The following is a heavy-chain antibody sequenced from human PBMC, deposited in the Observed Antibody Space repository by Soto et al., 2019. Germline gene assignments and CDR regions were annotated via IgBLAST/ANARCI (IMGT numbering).Heavy chain of an antibody. D-gene: IGHD2-21*01. V-gene: IGHV1-69*01. CDR2: IIGMFGTA. J-gene: IGHJ6*02. CDR1: GGTFRSYD. Sequence: QVQLVQSGAEVKKPGSSVKVSCKASGGTFRSYDISWVRQAPGQGLEWMGGIIGMFGTANYAQRFQGRVTITTEESTSTAYLEVSNLRSEDTAVYYCAKHFVGPLGKYYHHYYSMDVWGQGTTVTVSS. CDR3: AKHFVGPLGKYYHHYYSMDV.